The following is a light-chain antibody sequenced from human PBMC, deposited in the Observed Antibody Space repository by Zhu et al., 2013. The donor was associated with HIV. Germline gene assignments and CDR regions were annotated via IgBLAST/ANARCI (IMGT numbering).Light chain of an antibody. CDR2: AAS. CDR1: QDINRY. Sequence: DIQLTQSPSFLSASVGDRVTITCRASQDINRYLAWYQQKPGKPPKLLVYAASTTQSGVPSRFGGRGSGTEFTLTISRLQSEDFATYFCLQHNSYPRTFGRGTKVESK. CDR3: LQHNSYPRT. V-gene: IGKV1-9*01. J-gene: IGKJ4*02.